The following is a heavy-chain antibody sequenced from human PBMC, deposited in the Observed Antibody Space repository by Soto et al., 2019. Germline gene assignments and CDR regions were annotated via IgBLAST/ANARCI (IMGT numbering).Heavy chain of an antibody. CDR1: GFTFSSDG. Sequence: QVQLVESGGGVVQPGRSLRLSCAASGFTFSSDGMHWVRQAPGKGLEWVAVISYDGSNKYYADSVKGRFTISRDNSKNTLYLQMNSLRAEDTAVYYCAKDHGSSGYSSGWYRYYYYYYGMDVWGQGTTVTVSS. V-gene: IGHV3-30*18. J-gene: IGHJ6*02. CDR3: AKDHGSSGYSSGWYRYYYYYYGMDV. CDR2: ISYDGSNK. D-gene: IGHD6-19*01.